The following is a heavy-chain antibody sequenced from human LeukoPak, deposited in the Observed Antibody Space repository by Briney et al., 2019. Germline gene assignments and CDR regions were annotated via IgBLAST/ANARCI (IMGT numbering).Heavy chain of an antibody. D-gene: IGHD1-26*01. CDR2: INHSGST. CDR3: ARAEWERPRDYGITDY. V-gene: IGHV4-34*01. CDR1: GGSFSGYY. J-gene: IGHJ4*02. Sequence: SETLSLTCAVYGGSFSGYYWSWIRQPPGKGLEWIGEINHSGSTNYNPSLKSRVTISVDTSKNQFSLKLSSVTAADTAVYYCARAEWERPRDYGITDYWGQGTLVTVSS.